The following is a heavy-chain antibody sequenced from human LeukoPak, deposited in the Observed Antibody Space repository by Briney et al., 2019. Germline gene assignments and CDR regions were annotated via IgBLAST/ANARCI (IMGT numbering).Heavy chain of an antibody. D-gene: IGHD6-13*01. J-gene: IGHJ4*02. V-gene: IGHV4-39*07. CDR1: GGSISSSSYY. CDR3: ATLPLIAAAGITG. Sequence: PSETLSLTCTVSGGSISSSSYYWGWIRQPPGKGLEWIGEINHSGSTNYNPSLKSRVTISVDTSKNQFSLKLTSVTAADTAVYYCATLPLIAAAGITGWGQGTLVTVSS. CDR2: INHSGST.